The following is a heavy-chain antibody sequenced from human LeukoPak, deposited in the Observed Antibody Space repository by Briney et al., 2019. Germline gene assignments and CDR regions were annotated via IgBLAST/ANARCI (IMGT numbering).Heavy chain of an antibody. V-gene: IGHV3-23*01. J-gene: IGHJ4*02. CDR2: ISGTGGTT. CDR1: GCSFGTYG. D-gene: IGHD1-1*01. CDR3: AKRTGTTGGYNFDY. Sequence: GSLRLSCAASGCSFGTYGMSCVRPAPGKGLEWVSGISGTGGTTYYADSVKGRFTISRDNSENTLYLQMNSLRAEDTAVYYCAKRTGTTGGYNFDYWGQGTLVTVSS.